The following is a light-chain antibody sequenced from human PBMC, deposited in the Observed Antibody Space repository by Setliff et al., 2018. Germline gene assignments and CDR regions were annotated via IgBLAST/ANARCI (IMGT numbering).Light chain of an antibody. CDR2: DVS. Sequence: QSALTQPRSVFGSPGQTVTISCTGTSSDVGGYNYVSWYQQHPGKAPKLMIYDVSKRPSGVPDRFSGSKSGTSASLAITGLQAADEADYYCQSYDSGLSGPNYVFGTGTKVTVL. CDR1: SSDVGGYNY. V-gene: IGLV2-11*01. CDR3: QSYDSGLSGPNYV. J-gene: IGLJ1*01.